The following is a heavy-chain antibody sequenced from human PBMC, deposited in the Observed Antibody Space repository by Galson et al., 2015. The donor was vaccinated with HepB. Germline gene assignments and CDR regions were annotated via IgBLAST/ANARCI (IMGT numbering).Heavy chain of an antibody. V-gene: IGHV1-69*13. CDR2: IIPIFGTA. J-gene: IGHJ3*02. Sequence: SVKVSCKASGGTFSSYAISRVRQAPGQGLEWMGGIIPIFGTANYAQKFQGRVTITADEFTSTAYMELSSLSSEDTAVYYCARVREGCSSTSCYTGAFDIWGQGTMVT. D-gene: IGHD2-2*02. CDR1: GGTFSSYA. CDR3: ARVREGCSSTSCYTGAFDI.